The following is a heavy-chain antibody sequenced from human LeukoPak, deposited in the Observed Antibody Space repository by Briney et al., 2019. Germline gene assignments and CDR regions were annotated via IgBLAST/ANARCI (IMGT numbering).Heavy chain of an antibody. CDR1: GFTVSSNY. Sequence: GGTLRLSCAASGFTVSSNYMSWVRQAPGKGLEWVSVIYSGGSTYYADSVKGRFTISRDNSKNTLYLQMNSLRAEDTAVYYCARDPNSSSWVDYWGQGTLVTVSS. CDR3: ARDPNSSSWVDY. V-gene: IGHV3-53*01. CDR2: IYSGGST. J-gene: IGHJ4*02. D-gene: IGHD6-13*01.